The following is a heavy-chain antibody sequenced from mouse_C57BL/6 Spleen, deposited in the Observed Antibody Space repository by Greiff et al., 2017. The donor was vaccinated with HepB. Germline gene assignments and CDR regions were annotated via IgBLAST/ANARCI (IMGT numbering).Heavy chain of an antibody. D-gene: IGHD1-1*01. CDR1: GYSITSGYD. CDR3: AGLRDYYFDY. CDR2: ISYSGST. V-gene: IGHV3-1*01. J-gene: IGHJ2*01. Sequence: EVQRVESGPGMVKPSQSLSLTCTVTGYSITSGYDWHWIRHFPGNKLEWMGYISYSGSTNYNPSLKSRISITHDTSKNHFFLKLNSVTTEDTATYYCAGLRDYYFDYWGQGTTLTVSS.